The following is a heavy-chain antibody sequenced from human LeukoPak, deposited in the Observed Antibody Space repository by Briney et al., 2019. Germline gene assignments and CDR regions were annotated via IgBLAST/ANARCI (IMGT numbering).Heavy chain of an antibody. CDR1: GGSISSGSYC. CDR3: ARVRHDSSGYYFDY. D-gene: IGHD3-22*01. Sequence: SETLSLTCTVSGGSISSGSYCWGWIRQPPGKGLEWIGSICYSGSTFYNPSLKSRVTISVDTSKNQFSLKLSSVTAADTAVYYCARVRHDSSGYYFDYWGQGTLVTVSS. V-gene: IGHV4-39*07. J-gene: IGHJ4*02. CDR2: ICYSGST.